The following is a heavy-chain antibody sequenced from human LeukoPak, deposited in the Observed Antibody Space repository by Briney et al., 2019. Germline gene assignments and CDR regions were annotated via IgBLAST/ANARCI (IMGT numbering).Heavy chain of an antibody. CDR1: GFTLSTNY. CDR2: IYSGGDT. Sequence: PGGSLRLSCAASGFTLSTNYMNWVRQAPGKGLEWASVIYSGGDTYYADSVKERFTISRDNSINTLYLQMNSLRADDTAVYYCAREVYSSTWFDSWGQGTLVTVSS. D-gene: IGHD6-13*01. CDR3: AREVYSSTWFDS. J-gene: IGHJ5*01. V-gene: IGHV3-66*01.